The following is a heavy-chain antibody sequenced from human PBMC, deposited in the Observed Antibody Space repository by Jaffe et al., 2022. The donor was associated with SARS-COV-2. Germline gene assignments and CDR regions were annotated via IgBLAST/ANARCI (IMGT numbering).Heavy chain of an antibody. J-gene: IGHJ6*03. CDR2: IKQDGSEK. CDR3: ARSPLWFGELAHYYYMDV. CDR1: GFTFSSYW. D-gene: IGHD3-10*01. Sequence: EVQLVESGGGLVQPGGSLRLSCAASGFTFSSYWMSWVRQAPGKGLEWVANIKQDGSEKYYVDSVKGRFTISRDNAKNSLYLQMNSLRAEDTAVYYCARSPLWFGELAHYYYMDVWGKGTTVTVSS. V-gene: IGHV3-7*01.